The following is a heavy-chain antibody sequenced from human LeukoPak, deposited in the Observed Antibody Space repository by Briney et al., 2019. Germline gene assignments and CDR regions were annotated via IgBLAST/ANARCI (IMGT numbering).Heavy chain of an antibody. D-gene: IGHD3-22*01. J-gene: IGHJ4*02. CDR1: GFTFSSYA. CDR3: AKVGYYDSSGYYYPLEYFDY. Sequence: GESLRLSCAASGFTFSSYAMSWVRQAPGKGLEWVSAISGSGGSTYYADSVKGRLTISRDNSKNTLYLQMNSLRAEDTAVYYCAKVGYYDSSGYYYPLEYFDYWGQGTLVTVSS. CDR2: ISGSGGST. V-gene: IGHV3-23*01.